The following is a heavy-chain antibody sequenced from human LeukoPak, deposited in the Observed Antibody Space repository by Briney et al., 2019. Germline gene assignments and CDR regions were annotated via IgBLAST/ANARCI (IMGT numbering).Heavy chain of an antibody. V-gene: IGHV1-69*13. J-gene: IGHJ4*02. Sequence: GASVKVSCTASGGTFSSYAISWVRQAPGQGLEWMGGIIPIFGTANYAQKFQGRVTITADESTSTAYMELSSLRSEDTAVYYCARGRGRATIFGLDYWGQGTLVTVSS. CDR2: IIPIFGTA. CDR3: ARGRGRATIFGLDY. CDR1: GGTFSSYA. D-gene: IGHD5-24*01.